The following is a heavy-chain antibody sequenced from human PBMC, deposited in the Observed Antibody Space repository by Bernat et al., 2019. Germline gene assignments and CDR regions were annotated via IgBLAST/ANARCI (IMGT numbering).Heavy chain of an antibody. CDR1: GFTFSSYS. V-gene: IGHV3-21*01. Sequence: VQLVESGGGVVQPGRSLRLSCAASGFTFSSYSMNWVRQAPGKGLEWVSSISSSSSYIYYADSVKGRFTISRDNAKNSLYLQMNSLRAEDTAVYYCAREVQGTFDPWGQGTLVTVSS. J-gene: IGHJ5*02. D-gene: IGHD3-10*01. CDR3: AREVQGTFDP. CDR2: ISSSSSYI.